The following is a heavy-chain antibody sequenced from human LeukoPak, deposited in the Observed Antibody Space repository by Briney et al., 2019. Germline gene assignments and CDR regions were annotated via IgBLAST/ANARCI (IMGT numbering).Heavy chain of an antibody. D-gene: IGHD2-2*01. CDR2: IYYSGST. CDR3: ASILGYCSSTSCRYFDY. Sequence: SETLSLTCAVSGYSISSGYYWGWIRQPPGKGLEWIGSIYYSGSTYYNPSLRSRVTISVDTSKNQFSLKLSSVTAADTAVYYCASILGYCSSTSCRYFDYWGQGTLVTVSS. J-gene: IGHJ4*02. V-gene: IGHV4-38-2*01. CDR1: GYSISSGYY.